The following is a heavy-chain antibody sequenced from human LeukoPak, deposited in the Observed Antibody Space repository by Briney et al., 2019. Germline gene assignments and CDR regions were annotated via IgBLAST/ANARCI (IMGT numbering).Heavy chain of an antibody. Sequence: SETLSLTCAIYGGSFSGHYWSWIRQSPGKGLEWIAEIHYSGATSYNPSLKSRVTISGDTSKNQVFLRVTSVTAADTALYNCARGILFDYYFDSWGQGTLVTVSS. CDR1: GGSFSGHY. D-gene: IGHD3-9*01. CDR3: ARGILFDYYFDS. J-gene: IGHJ4*02. V-gene: IGHV4-34*01. CDR2: IHYSGAT.